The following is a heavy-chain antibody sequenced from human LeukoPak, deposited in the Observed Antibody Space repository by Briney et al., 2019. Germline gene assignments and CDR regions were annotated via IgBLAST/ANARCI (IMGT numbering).Heavy chain of an antibody. CDR2: IYHSGST. D-gene: IGHD3-10*01. CDR1: GGSISSGGYS. CDR3: ARHGRVRWSYLDY. V-gene: IGHV4-30-2*01. Sequence: PSETLSLTCAVSGGSISSGGYSWSWIRQPPGKGLEWIGYIYHSGSTYYNPSLKSRVTISVDTSKNQFSLKLSSVTAADTAVYYCARHGRVRWSYLDYWGQGTLVTVSS. J-gene: IGHJ4*02.